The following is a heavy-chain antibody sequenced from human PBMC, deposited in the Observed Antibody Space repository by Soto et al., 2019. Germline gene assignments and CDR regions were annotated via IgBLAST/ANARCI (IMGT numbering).Heavy chain of an antibody. J-gene: IGHJ6*02. CDR1: GFTFSSYG. CDR3: AKDRPSRGNYATSSTTWYYGMDV. V-gene: IGHV3-30*18. D-gene: IGHD4-4*01. CDR2: ISYDGSNK. Sequence: QAGGSLRLSCAASGFTFSSYGMHWVRQAPGKGLEWVAVISYDGSNKYYADSVKGRFTISRDNSKNTLYLQMNSLRAEDTAVYYCAKDRPSRGNYATSSTTWYYGMDVWGQGTTVTVSS.